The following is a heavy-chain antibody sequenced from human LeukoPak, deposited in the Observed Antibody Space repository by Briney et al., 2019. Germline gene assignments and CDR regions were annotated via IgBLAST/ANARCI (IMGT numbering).Heavy chain of an antibody. CDR2: ISGSGGST. J-gene: IGHJ4*02. V-gene: IGHV3-23*01. D-gene: IGHD3-16*02. Sequence: PGGSLRLSCAASGFTFSNYAMTWVRQTPGKGLEWVSAISGSGGSTYYADSVKGRFTISRDNSKNTLYLQMNSLRAEDTAVYYCAKDAIRRELSPHYFDYWGQGTLVTVSS. CDR3: AKDAIRRELSPHYFDY. CDR1: GFTFSNYA.